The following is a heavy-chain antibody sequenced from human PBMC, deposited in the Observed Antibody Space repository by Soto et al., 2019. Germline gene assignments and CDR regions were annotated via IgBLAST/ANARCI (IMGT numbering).Heavy chain of an antibody. CDR3: ARDFYPLAYYFDL. J-gene: IGHJ4*02. CDR2: ISGHEGKT. CDR1: GYRFTNHG. Sequence: QVQLVQSGAEVKKPGASVKVSCKASGYRFTNHGISWVRQAPGQGLEWMGWISGHEGKTKYARKFQSRVTMTTDTSTSTAYMEMNSLRYDDTAVYYCARDFYPLAYYFDLCGQGTLVTVSS. V-gene: IGHV1-18*01.